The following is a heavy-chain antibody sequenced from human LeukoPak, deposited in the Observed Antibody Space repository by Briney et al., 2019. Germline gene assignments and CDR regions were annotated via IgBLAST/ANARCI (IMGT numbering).Heavy chain of an antibody. V-gene: IGHV3-30*02. CDR2: IQSDGSQE. Sequence: GGSLRLSCATSGFIFSHFGMHWVRQAPGKGLEWVAAIQSDGSQEYFADSVKGRSTISRDNSKNTLYLQMNSLRAEDTAVYYCAKSCGGDCPDHWGQGTLVTVSS. J-gene: IGHJ4*02. D-gene: IGHD2-21*01. CDR3: AKSCGGDCPDH. CDR1: GFIFSHFG.